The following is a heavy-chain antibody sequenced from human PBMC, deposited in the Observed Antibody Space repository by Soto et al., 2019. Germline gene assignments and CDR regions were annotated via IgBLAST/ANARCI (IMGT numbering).Heavy chain of an antibody. CDR1: GFTFGDYE. D-gene: IGHD3-22*01. CDR2: VSRSGNTT. Sequence: QVQLVESGGGLVQPGGSLRLSCTASGFTFGDYEMSWIRQAPGKGLEWVSLVSRSGNTTYCADSVKGPFSISRDNAKNSLYLHMKSLRVEDTAAYFCARSSIYYEADGFDMWGQGTMVTVS. J-gene: IGHJ3*02. V-gene: IGHV3-11*01. CDR3: ARSSIYYEADGFDM.